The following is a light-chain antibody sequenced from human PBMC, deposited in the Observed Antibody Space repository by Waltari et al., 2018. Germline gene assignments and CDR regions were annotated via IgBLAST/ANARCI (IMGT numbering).Light chain of an antibody. Sequence: QSALTQPPSASGSPGQSVTISCTGTSSDVGGYNYVSWYQQHPGKAPKLMIYEVSKRPSGVPDRFSGSKSGNTASLTVSGLQAEDEADCNNVGVFGTGTKVTVL. J-gene: IGLJ1*01. CDR1: SSDVGGYNY. CDR2: EVS. CDR3: VGV. V-gene: IGLV2-8*01.